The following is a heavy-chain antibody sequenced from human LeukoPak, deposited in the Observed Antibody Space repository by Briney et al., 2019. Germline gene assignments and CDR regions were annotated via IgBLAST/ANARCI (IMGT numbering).Heavy chain of an antibody. CDR2: INDDGSST. V-gene: IGHV3-74*01. CDR1: GFTFSGAW. CDR3: ARVSGPGMNEYYHL. J-gene: IGHJ4*02. Sequence: PGGSLRLSCAASGFTFSGAWMHWVRQAPGKGLMWVSRINDDGSSTRHADSVKGRFTISRDNAKNTLYLQMNSVRAEDTAVYYCARVSGPGMNEYYHLWGQGTLVTVSS. D-gene: IGHD2-2*01.